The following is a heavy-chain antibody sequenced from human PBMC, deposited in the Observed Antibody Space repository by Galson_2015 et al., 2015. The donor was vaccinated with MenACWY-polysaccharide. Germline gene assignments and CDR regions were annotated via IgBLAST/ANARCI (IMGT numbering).Heavy chain of an antibody. CDR2: IRQDGSEV. CDR3: ATLGGDGWPDY. D-gene: IGHD5-24*01. Sequence: SLRLSCAASGFTFNNYWMSWVRQAPGKEPEWVANIRQDGSEVYYVDSVKDRFTVSRDNAKNTLYLQMNSLRCEDTAVYYCATLGGDGWPDYWGQGTLVTVSS. J-gene: IGHJ4*02. V-gene: IGHV3-7*01. CDR1: GFTFNNYW.